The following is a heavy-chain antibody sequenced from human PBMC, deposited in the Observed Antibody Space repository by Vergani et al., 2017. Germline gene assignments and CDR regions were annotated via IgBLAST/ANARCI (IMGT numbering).Heavy chain of an antibody. CDR2: IIPIFGTA. D-gene: IGHD2-15*01. Sequence: QVQLVQSGAEVKKPGSSVKVSCKASGGTFSSYAISWVRQAPGQGLEWMGRIIPIFGTANYAQKFQGRVTITADESTSTAYMELSSLRSGDTAVYYCARDRGYCSGGSCYSGYYYYYGMDVWGQGTTVTVSS. J-gene: IGHJ6*02. CDR3: ARDRGYCSGGSCYSGYYYYYGMDV. V-gene: IGHV1-69*13. CDR1: GGTFSSYA.